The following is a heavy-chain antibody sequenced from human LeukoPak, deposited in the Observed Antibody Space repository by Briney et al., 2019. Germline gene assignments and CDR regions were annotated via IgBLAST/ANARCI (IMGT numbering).Heavy chain of an antibody. J-gene: IGHJ4*02. CDR2: IYYSGST. CDR1: GGSISSSNW. CDR3: ARGRNWNNMPYYFDY. Sequence: SGTLSLTCAVSGGSISSSNWWSWVRQPPGKGLEWIGYIYYSGSTNYNPSLKSRVTISVDTSKNQFSLKLSSVTAADTAVYYCARGRNWNNMPYYFDYWGQGTLVTVSS. D-gene: IGHD1/OR15-1a*01. V-gene: IGHV4-4*02.